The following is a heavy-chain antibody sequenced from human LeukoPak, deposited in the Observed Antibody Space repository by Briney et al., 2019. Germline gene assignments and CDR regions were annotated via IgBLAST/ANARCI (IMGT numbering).Heavy chain of an antibody. D-gene: IGHD2-8*01. CDR3: ARGRGDIVLMVYAPNYYGMDV. Sequence: SVKVSCKASGGTFISYAISWVRQAPGQGLEWMGGIIPIFGTANYAQKFQGRVTITADESTSTAYMELSSLRSEDTAVYYCARGRGDIVLMVYAPNYYGMDVWGQGTTVTVSS. J-gene: IGHJ6*02. V-gene: IGHV1-69*13. CDR1: GGTFISYA. CDR2: IIPIFGTA.